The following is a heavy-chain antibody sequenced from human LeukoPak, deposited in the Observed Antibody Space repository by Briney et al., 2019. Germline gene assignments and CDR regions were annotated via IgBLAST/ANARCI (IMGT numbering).Heavy chain of an antibody. Sequence: ASVKVSCKASGYTFTSYYMHWVRQAPGQGLEWMGIINPSGGSTSYAQKFQGRVTMTRDTSTSTVYMELSSLRSEDTAVYYCARADGYCSGGSCYSGYFLGRLPFDPWGQGTLVTVSS. V-gene: IGHV1-46*01. CDR3: ARADGYCSGGSCYSGYFLGRLPFDP. CDR1: GYTFTSYY. J-gene: IGHJ5*02. CDR2: INPSGGST. D-gene: IGHD2-15*01.